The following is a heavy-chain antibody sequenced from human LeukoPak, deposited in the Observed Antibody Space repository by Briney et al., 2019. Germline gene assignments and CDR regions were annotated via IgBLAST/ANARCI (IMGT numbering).Heavy chain of an antibody. Sequence: PGGSLRLSCAASGFTVSSNYMSWVRQAPGKGLEWVAVISYDGSSKYYADSVKGRFTISRDNSKNTLHLQMNSLRAEDTAVYYCAKDVRIAVTWFDYWGQGTLVTVSS. CDR3: AKDVRIAVTWFDY. D-gene: IGHD6-19*01. J-gene: IGHJ4*02. CDR1: GFTVSSNY. CDR2: ISYDGSSK. V-gene: IGHV3-30*18.